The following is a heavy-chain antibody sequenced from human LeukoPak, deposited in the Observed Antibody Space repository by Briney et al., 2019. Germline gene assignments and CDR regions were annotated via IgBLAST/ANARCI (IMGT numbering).Heavy chain of an antibody. CDR2: IGLDGGTT. J-gene: IGHJ4*02. CDR1: GFTFSTYG. D-gene: IGHD6-13*01. CDR3: ARGAQLTDY. V-gene: IGHV3-64*01. Sequence: SGGSLRLSCAASGFTFSTYGMHWVRQAPGKGLEYVSGIGLDGGTTYYAKSVKGRFTISRDNSKNMVYLQMGSLRADDMAVYYCARGAQLTDYWGQGTLVTVSS.